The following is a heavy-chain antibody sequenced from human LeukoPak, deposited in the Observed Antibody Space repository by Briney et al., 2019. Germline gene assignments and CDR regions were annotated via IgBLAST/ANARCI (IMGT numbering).Heavy chain of an antibody. CDR1: GYTFTSYG. CDR3: ARDLLAVAVGDHYYGMDV. J-gene: IGHJ6*02. CDR2: ISAYNGNT. V-gene: IGHV1-18*01. Sequence: GASVKVSCKASGYTFTSYGISWVRQAPGQGLECMGWISAYNGNTNYAQKLQGRVTMTTDTSTSTAYMELRSLRSDDTAVYYCARDLLAVAVGDHYYGMDVWGQGTTVTVSS. D-gene: IGHD6-19*01.